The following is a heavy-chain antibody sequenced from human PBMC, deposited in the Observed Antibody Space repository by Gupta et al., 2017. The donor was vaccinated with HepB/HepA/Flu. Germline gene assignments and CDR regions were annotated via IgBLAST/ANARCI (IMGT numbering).Heavy chain of an antibody. V-gene: IGHV1-69*04. CDR2: IIPILGIA. CDR1: GGTFSSYA. D-gene: IGHD1-7*01. J-gene: IGHJ4*02. Sequence: QLQLVQSGAEGKKPGSSVTVSCKASGGTFSSYAISWVRQAPGQGLEWMGRIIPILGIANYAQKFQGRVTITADKSTSTAYMELSSLRSEDTAVYYCARENWNYFFDYWGQGTLVTVSS. CDR3: ARENWNYFFDY.